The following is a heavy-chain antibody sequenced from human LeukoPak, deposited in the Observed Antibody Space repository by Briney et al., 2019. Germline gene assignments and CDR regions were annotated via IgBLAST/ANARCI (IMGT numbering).Heavy chain of an antibody. CDR2: IYYSGTT. CDR3: ATVSSYPPGELDY. D-gene: IGHD1-7*01. J-gene: IGHJ4*02. CDR1: GGSVSNYY. V-gene: IGHV4-59*02. Sequence: SETLSLTCTVSGGSVSNYYWSWVRQAPGKGLDWIGYIYYSGTTNYNPSLKSRVTMSLDTSKNQFSLRLSSVTAADTAVYYCATVSSYPPGELDYWGQGSLVTVSS.